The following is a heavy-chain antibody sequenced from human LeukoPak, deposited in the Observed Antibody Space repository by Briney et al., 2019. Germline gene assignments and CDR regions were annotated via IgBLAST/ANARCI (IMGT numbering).Heavy chain of an antibody. J-gene: IGHJ4*02. Sequence: GGSLRLSCAASGFAFSSQAMGWVRQAPGKGLEWVSVISDSGGSTYYADSVKGRFTISRDNSKNTLFLQRNSLRAEDTAVYYCAGLTVLDYWGQGTLVTVSS. D-gene: IGHD1-20*01. CDR3: AGLTVLDY. CDR1: GFAFSSQA. CDR2: ISDSGGST. V-gene: IGHV3-23*01.